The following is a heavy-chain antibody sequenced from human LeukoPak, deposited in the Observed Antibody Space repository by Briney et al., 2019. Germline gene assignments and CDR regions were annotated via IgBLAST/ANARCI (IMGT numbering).Heavy chain of an antibody. D-gene: IGHD6-6*01. CDR3: ARRGSSSSLEF. J-gene: IGHJ4*02. CDR1: GGSITSDY. V-gene: IGHV4-59*08. CDR2: IYYSGST. Sequence: SETLSVTRTVSGGSITSDYWSWIRQPPGKGLEWIGYIYYSGSTNYNPSLKSRVTISIDTSKNQFSLKLSSVTAADTAVYYCARRGSSSSLEFWGQGTLVTVSS.